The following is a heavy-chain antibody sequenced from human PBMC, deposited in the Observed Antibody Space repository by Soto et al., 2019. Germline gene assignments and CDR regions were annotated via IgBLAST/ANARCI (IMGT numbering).Heavy chain of an antibody. V-gene: IGHV1-3*01. D-gene: IGHD2-15*01. Sequence: ASVNVSCKASGYTITGYAMHWGRQAPGQRLEWMGWINAGNGNTKYSQKFQGRVTITRDTSASTAYMELSSLRSEDTAVYYCARVRGSGFDYWGQGTLVTVSS. CDR3: ARVRGSGFDY. CDR1: GYTITGYA. CDR2: INAGNGNT. J-gene: IGHJ4*02.